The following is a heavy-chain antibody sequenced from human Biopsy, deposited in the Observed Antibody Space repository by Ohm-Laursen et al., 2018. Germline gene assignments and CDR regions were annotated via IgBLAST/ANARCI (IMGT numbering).Heavy chain of an antibody. Sequence: SETLSLTWTVSGGSISSDYWSWIRQTPGKGLEWIGYIYYSGGTNYNPSLKSRVTISVDTSKNQISLRLNSVTAADTLVYYCARATNSTGWPYYYFYGMDVWGQGTTVTVSS. J-gene: IGHJ6*02. V-gene: IGHV4-59*01. CDR2: IYYSGGT. CDR1: GGSISSDY. D-gene: IGHD2/OR15-2a*01. CDR3: ARATNSTGWPYYYFYGMDV.